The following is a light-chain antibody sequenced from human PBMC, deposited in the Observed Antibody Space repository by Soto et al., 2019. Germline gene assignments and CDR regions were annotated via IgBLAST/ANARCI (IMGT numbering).Light chain of an antibody. Sequence: EIVLTQSPGTLSLSPGERATLSCSASQSVSSNLAWYQQKPGQAPRLLIYGASTRATGIPARFSGSGSGTEFTLTISSLQSEDFAVYYCQQYNNWLSITFGQGTRLEIK. V-gene: IGKV3-15*01. J-gene: IGKJ5*01. CDR3: QQYNNWLSIT. CDR1: QSVSSN. CDR2: GAS.